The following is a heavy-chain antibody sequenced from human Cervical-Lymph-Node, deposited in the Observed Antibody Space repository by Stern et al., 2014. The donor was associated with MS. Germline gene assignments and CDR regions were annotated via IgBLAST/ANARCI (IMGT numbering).Heavy chain of an antibody. CDR1: GDSIISNTW. D-gene: IGHD2/OR15-2a*01. CDR3: ARQHCTTINCENYYFDY. J-gene: IGHJ4*02. CDR2: IYHLGST. Sequence: QVQLQESGPGLVKPSGSLYLTCAVSGDSIISNTWRCWVRPSPGKRQAMIGDIYHLGSTNYSPSLQSRVTISADKSKNQFSLRLDSVTAADTALYYCARQHCTTINCENYYFDYWGQGSLVTVSS. V-gene: IGHV4-4*02.